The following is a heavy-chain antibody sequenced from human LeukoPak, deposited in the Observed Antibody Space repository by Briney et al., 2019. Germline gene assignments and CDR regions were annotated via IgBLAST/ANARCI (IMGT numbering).Heavy chain of an antibody. CDR1: GFTFTSSA. V-gene: IGHV1-58*02. CDR3: AADSSGWSGIKNYYYYGMDV. D-gene: IGHD6-19*01. CDR2: IVVGSGNT. J-gene: IGHJ6*02. Sequence: SVKVSCKASGFTFTSSAMQWVRQARGQRLEWIGWIVVGSGNTNYAQKFQERVTITRDMSTSTAYMELSSLRSEDTAVYYCAADSSGWSGIKNYYYYGMDVWGQGTTVTVSS.